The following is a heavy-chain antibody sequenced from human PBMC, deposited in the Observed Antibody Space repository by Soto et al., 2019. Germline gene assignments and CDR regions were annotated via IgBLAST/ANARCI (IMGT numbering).Heavy chain of an antibody. CDR2: VSAHNGDT. CDR1: GYTFTNFG. J-gene: IGHJ4*02. Sequence: QVQLVQSGAEVKKPGASVKVSCKASGYTFTNFGISWVRQAPGQGLEWMGWVSAHNGDTNYAQSFQARVTMTTDTTTSTAYMNLRSLRSNAAAECDCARGGTPMDYWGQGTLVTVSS. V-gene: IGHV1-18*01. D-gene: IGHD3-16*01. CDR3: ARGGTPMDY.